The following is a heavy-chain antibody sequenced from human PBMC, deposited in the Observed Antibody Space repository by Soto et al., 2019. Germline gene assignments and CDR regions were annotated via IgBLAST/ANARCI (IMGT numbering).Heavy chain of an antibody. Sequence: TSETLSLTCAVYGGSFSGYYWSWIRRPPGKGLEWIGEINHSGSTNYNPSLKSRVTISVDTSKNQFSLKLSSVTAADTAVYYCASFPSLLWFGELWDWFDPWGQGTLVTVSS. CDR2: INHSGST. CDR3: ASFPSLLWFGELWDWFDP. CDR1: GGSFSGYY. V-gene: IGHV4-34*01. J-gene: IGHJ5*02. D-gene: IGHD3-10*01.